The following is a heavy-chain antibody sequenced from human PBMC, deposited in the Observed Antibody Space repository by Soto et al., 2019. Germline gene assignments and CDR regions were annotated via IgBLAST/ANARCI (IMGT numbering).Heavy chain of an antibody. D-gene: IGHD6-13*01. J-gene: IGHJ4*02. Sequence: QVQLVQSGAEVKKPGASVKLSCKASGYTFTNYYIHWVRQAPGQGLEWMAIINPNGCRKNYAQKFQGRVNLNRDTSTSTVYMDLSSLKSEDTAVYYCARGLAAGDYGGQGTLVTVSS. CDR1: GYTFTNYY. V-gene: IGHV1-46*01. CDR3: ARGLAAGDY. CDR2: INPNGCRK.